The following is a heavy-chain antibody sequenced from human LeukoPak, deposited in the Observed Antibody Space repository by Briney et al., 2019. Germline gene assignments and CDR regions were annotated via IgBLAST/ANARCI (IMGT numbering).Heavy chain of an antibody. J-gene: IGHJ4*02. CDR2: ISSSSDTI. CDR1: GFTFSSYT. CDR3: AKGDVSVTREFDY. D-gene: IGHD7-27*01. V-gene: IGHV3-48*04. Sequence: GGSLRLSCVASGFTFSSYTMNWVRQAPGKGLEWVSSISSSSDTIYYADSVKGRFTISRDNAQNSLYLQMNSLRAEDTAVYYCAKGDVSVTREFDYWGQGTLVTVSS.